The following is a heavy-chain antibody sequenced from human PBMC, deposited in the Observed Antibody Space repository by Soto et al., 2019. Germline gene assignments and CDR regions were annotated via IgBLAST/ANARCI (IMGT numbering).Heavy chain of an antibody. Sequence: SETLSLTCPVSGCSISNYYWTWIRPPPGKGLEWIGYISYSGSTNYNPSLKSRVTISLDTSNKQFSLKLSSVTAADTAVYYCARGSDGDYSDYWGQGTLVTVSS. J-gene: IGHJ4*02. D-gene: IGHD3-16*01. CDR2: ISYSGST. CDR1: GCSISNYY. CDR3: ARGSDGDYSDY. V-gene: IGHV4-59*01.